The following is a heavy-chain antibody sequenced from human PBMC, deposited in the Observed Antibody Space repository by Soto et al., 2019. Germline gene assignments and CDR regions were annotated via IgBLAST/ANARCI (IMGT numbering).Heavy chain of an antibody. D-gene: IGHD3-16*01. J-gene: IGHJ3*02. CDR1: GYTFTGYY. Sequence: GASVKVSCKASGYTFTGYYMHWVRQAPGQGLEWMGWINPNSGGTNYAQKFQGWVTMTRDTSISTAYMELSRLRSDDTAVYYCARDASYVENAFDIWGEGTMVTVSS. CDR2: INPNSGGT. V-gene: IGHV1-2*04. CDR3: ARDASYVENAFDI.